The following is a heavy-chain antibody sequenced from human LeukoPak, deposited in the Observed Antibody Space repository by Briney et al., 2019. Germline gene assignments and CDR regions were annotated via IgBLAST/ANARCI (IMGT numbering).Heavy chain of an antibody. J-gene: IGHJ3*02. Sequence: GGSLRLSCAASGFTFSSYAMSWVRQAPGKGLEWVSAISGSGGSTYYADSVKGRFTISRDNSKNTLYLQMGSLRAEDMAVYYCARGEDDAFDIWGQGTMVTVSS. CDR1: GFTFSSYA. CDR2: ISGSGGST. CDR3: ARGEDDAFDI. V-gene: IGHV3-23*01.